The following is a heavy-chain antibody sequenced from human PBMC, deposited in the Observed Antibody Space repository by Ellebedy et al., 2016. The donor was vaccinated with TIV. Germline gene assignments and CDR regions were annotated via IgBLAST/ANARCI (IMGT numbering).Heavy chain of an antibody. V-gene: IGHV3-21*01. CDR2: ISSSSSYI. CDR3: ARSSSGPVGY. CDR1: GFTFSSYS. D-gene: IGHD6-19*01. J-gene: IGHJ4*02. Sequence: GESLKISCAASGFTFSSYSMNWVRQAPGKGLEWVSSISSSSSYIYYADSVKGRFTISRDNAKNSLYLQMNSLRAEDTAVYYCARSSSGPVGYWGQGTLVTVSS.